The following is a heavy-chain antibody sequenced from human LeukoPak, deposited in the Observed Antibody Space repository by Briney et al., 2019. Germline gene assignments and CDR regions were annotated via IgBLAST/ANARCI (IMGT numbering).Heavy chain of an antibody. CDR2: TYLMSTWYD. Sequence: SQTISLTCALSGDSVSSNNAAWDWLRQSRSRGIEWLGRTYLMSTWYDYYVVSVRSLLTITPHISKNQVSLQLNSVTPEDTAVYYCTREVAGTGGFYYWGQGITVTVSS. J-gene: IGHJ4*02. D-gene: IGHD2-8*02. V-gene: IGHV6-1*01. CDR1: GDSVSSNNAA. CDR3: TREVAGTGGFYY.